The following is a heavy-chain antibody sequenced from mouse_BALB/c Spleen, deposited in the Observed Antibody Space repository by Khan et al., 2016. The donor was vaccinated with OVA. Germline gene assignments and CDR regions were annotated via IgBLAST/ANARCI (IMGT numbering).Heavy chain of an antibody. V-gene: IGHV1S135*01. CDR3: ARTSYYCGSYVFDY. D-gene: IGHD1-1*02. CDR2: IDHYNGGT. J-gene: IGHJ2*01. CDR1: GYSFTDYN. Sequence: EVQLQESGPELVKPGASVKVSCKASGYSFTDYNMFWVKQSAGKSLEWIGYIDHYNGGTSYNQQFKGKATLTVDKSASAAFRLLSNLTTEQSAVVYSARTSYYCGSYVFDYWGQGTTLTVSS.